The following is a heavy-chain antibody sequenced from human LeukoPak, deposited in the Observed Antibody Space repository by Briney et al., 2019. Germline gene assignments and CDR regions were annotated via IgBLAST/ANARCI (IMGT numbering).Heavy chain of an antibody. J-gene: IGHJ6*02. CDR2: IWFDGSNK. Sequence: GGSLRLSCAASGFTFSSYGMHWVRQAPGKGLEWVAVIWFDGSNKYYEDSVKGRFTISRDNSKNTLYLQMNSPRAEDTAVYYCARALEVRGVPYYGLDVWGQGTTVTVSS. V-gene: IGHV3-33*01. CDR3: ARALEVRGVPYYGLDV. CDR1: GFTFSSYG. D-gene: IGHD2-8*02.